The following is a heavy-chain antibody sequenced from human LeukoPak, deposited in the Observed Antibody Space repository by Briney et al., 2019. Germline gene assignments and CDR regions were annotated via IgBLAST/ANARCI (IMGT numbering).Heavy chain of an antibody. J-gene: IGHJ6*02. Sequence: PSETLSLTCTVSGGSISSYYWSWIRQPPGKGLEWIGYIYYSGSTNYNPSLKSRVTISVDTSKNQFSLKLSSVTAADTAVYYCARVASTGEGYYYYGMDVWGQGTTVTVSS. CDR3: ARVASTGEGYYYYGMDV. D-gene: IGHD7-27*01. CDR1: GGSISSYY. V-gene: IGHV4-59*01. CDR2: IYYSGST.